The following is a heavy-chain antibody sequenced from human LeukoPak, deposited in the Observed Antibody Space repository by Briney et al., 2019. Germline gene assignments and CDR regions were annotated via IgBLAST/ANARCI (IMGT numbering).Heavy chain of an antibody. CDR3: APEVWELQGGSDL. D-gene: IGHD1-26*01. Sequence: GGFLRLSCAASGFTFSSYGMHWVRQAPGKGLDWVAVIWYDGSNKYYADSVKGRFTISRDNAKNSLFLQMNALRADDTAVYYCAPEVWELQGGSDLWGQGTMVIVSS. V-gene: IGHV3-33*03. CDR2: IWYDGSNK. J-gene: IGHJ3*01. CDR1: GFTFSSYG.